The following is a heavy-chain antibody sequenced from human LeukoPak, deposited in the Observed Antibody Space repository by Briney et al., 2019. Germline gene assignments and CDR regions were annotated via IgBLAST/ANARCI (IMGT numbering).Heavy chain of an antibody. J-gene: IGHJ4*02. V-gene: IGHV4-38-2*01. CDR3: ARRPIVPAAVIDY. Sequence: SKTLSLTCAVSGYSISSGYYWGWIRQPPGKGLEWIGSIYHSGSTYYNPSLKSRVTISVDTSKNQFSLKLSSVTAADTAVYYCARRPIVPAAVIDYWGQGTLVTVSS. CDR2: IYHSGST. CDR1: GYSISSGYY. D-gene: IGHD2-2*01.